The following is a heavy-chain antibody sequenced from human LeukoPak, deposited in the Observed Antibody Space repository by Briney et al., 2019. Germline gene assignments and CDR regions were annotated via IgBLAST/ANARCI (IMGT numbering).Heavy chain of an antibody. CDR3: ARAKVLPDYFDTSGAFDY. D-gene: IGHD3-22*01. Sequence: NPSETLSLTCTVSGGSISTYYWSWIRQPPGKGLEWIGYIYYSGSTNYNPSLKSRVTISVDTSKNQFSLKLSSVTAADTAVYYCARAKVLPDYFDTSGAFDYWGQGTLVTVSS. V-gene: IGHV4-59*01. CDR1: GGSISTYY. J-gene: IGHJ4*02. CDR2: IYYSGST.